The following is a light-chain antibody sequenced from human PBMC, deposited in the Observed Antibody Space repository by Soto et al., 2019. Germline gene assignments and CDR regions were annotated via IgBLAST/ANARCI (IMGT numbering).Light chain of an antibody. CDR1: SSDVGGYNY. Sequence: QSALTQPASVSGSPGQSITISCTGTSSDVGGYNYVSWFQQHPGKAPKLMLYDVSNRPSGVSNRFSGSKSGNTASLTTSGLQAEDEAEYYCSSYTGSSTEIFGGGTKLTVL. CDR2: DVS. V-gene: IGLV2-14*03. CDR3: SSYTGSSTEI. J-gene: IGLJ2*01.